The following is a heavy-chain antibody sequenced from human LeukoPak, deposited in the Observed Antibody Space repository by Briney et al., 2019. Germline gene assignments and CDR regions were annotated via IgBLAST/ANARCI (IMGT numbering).Heavy chain of an antibody. Sequence: PSETLSLTCTVSGGSISSSSYSWGWIRQPPGKGLEWIGSIYYSGSTYYNPSLKSRVTISVDTSKNQFSLKLSSVTAADTAVYYCARFYDFVDYFDYWGQGTLVTVSS. CDR1: GGSISSSSYS. CDR2: IYYSGST. J-gene: IGHJ4*02. CDR3: ARFYDFVDYFDY. D-gene: IGHD5/OR15-5a*01. V-gene: IGHV4-39*01.